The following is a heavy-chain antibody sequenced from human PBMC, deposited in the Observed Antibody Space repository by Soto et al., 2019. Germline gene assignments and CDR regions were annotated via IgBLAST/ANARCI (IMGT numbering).Heavy chain of an antibody. D-gene: IGHD6-19*01. CDR3: ARSSGWNRFDY. Sequence: GGSLRLSCAVSGFSVSPHYMNWVRQPPGKGLEWVSVIYSGTTTNYGDSVKGRFTISRDNSKNTLYRQMDSLRAEDTAVYYCARSSGWNRFDYWGLGTLVTVSS. CDR1: GFSVSPHY. CDR2: IYSGTTT. J-gene: IGHJ4*02. V-gene: IGHV3-53*01.